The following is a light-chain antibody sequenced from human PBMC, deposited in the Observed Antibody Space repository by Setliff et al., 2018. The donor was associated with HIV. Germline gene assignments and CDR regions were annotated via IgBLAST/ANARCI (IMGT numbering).Light chain of an antibody. Sequence: QSALAQPASVSGSPGQSITISCTGSNNDIGDYNYVSWYQQHHSLRIHSGVSNRFSGSKSANTASLTISGLQAEDEADYYCNSFASNSAYRPYVFGTGTKVTVL. CDR3: NSFASNSAYRPYV. CDR1: NNDIGDYNY. V-gene: IGLV2-14*03. J-gene: IGLJ1*01.